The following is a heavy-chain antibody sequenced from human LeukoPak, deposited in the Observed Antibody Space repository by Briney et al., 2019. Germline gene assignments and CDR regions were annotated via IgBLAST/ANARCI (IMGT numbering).Heavy chain of an antibody. J-gene: IGHJ4*02. CDR2: IYTSGNT. D-gene: IGHD5-18*01. Sequence: SETLSLTCTVSGGSISSGSYCWSWIRQPAGKGLEWIGHIYTSGNTNYNPSLKSRVTISVDTSKNQFSLNLGSVTAADTAVYYCAREAGYSYWEIDYWGQGTLVTVSS. CDR1: GGSISSGSYC. V-gene: IGHV4-61*09. CDR3: AREAGYSYWEIDY.